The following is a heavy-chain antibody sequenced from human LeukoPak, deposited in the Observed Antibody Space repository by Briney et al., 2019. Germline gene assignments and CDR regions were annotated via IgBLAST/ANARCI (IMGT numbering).Heavy chain of an antibody. Sequence: PGGSLRLSCAASGFTFSSYSMNWVRQAPGKGLNGFSSISVTSNYIYYADSVKGRFTISRDNAKNSLYLQMNSLRAEDTAVYYCARGVRDGYCSSTSCYFYWGQGTLVTVSS. J-gene: IGHJ4*02. V-gene: IGHV3-21*01. CDR1: GFTFSSYS. CDR3: ARGVRDGYCSSTSCYFY. D-gene: IGHD2-2*03. CDR2: ISVTSNYI.